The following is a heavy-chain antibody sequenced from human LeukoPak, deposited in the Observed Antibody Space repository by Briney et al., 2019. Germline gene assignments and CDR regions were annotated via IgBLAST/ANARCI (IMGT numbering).Heavy chain of an antibody. V-gene: IGHV4-4*02. D-gene: IGHD3-22*01. CDR2: IFHSGGT. Sequence: PSETLSLTCAVSGGSISSNNWWSWVRQPPEKGLEWIGEIFHSGGTNYNPSLKSRVTISVDKPKNQFSLKLSSVTVADTAVYYCARVLSGSNFDYWGQGTLVTVSS. CDR3: ARVLSGSNFDY. J-gene: IGHJ4*02. CDR1: GGSISSNNW.